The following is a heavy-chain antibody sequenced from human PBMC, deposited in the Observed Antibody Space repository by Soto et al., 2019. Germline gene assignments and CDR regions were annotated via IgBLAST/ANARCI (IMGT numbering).Heavy chain of an antibody. V-gene: IGHV4-59*01. Sequence: SETLSLTCTVSGGSISSYYWSWIRQPPGKGLEWIGYIYYSGSTNYNPSLKSRVTISVDTSKNQFSLKLSSVTAADTAVYYCAKDRYLDHDSRGYLFDNWGQGTLVTVSS. CDR1: GGSISSYY. CDR3: AKDRYLDHDSRGYLFDN. D-gene: IGHD3-22*01. CDR2: IYYSGST. J-gene: IGHJ4*02.